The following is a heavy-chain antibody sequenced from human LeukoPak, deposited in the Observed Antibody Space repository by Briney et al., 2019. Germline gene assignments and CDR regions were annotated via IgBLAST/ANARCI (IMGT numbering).Heavy chain of an antibody. CDR1: GGSISSYY. CDR2: IYYSGST. CDR3: TREVRGYGFLTGSLPPYFDY. Sequence: SETLSLTCTVSGGSISSYYWSWFRQPPGKGLEWIGFIYYSGSTNYNASLKSRVTISVDTSKNQFSLKLNSVTAADTAVYYCTREVRGYGFLTGSLPPYFDYWGQGTLVTVSS. V-gene: IGHV4-59*01. J-gene: IGHJ4*02. D-gene: IGHD3-9*01.